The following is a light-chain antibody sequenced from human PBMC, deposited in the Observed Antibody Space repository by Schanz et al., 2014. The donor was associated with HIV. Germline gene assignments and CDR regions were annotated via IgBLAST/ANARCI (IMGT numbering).Light chain of an antibody. J-gene: IGKJ5*01. V-gene: IGKV3-11*01. CDR2: SAS. CDR3: QQRSNWSIT. Sequence: EIVLTQSPATLSLSPGERATLSCRASQSVSTYLAWYQQKPGQAPRLLIYSASSRATGIPDRFSGSGSGTDFTLSISRLEPEDFAVYYCQQRSNWSITFGQGTRLEIK. CDR1: QSVSTY.